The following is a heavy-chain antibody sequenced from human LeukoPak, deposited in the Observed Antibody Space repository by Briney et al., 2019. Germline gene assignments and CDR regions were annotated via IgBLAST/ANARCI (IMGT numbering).Heavy chain of an antibody. J-gene: IGHJ4*02. CDR2: ISHDGGNK. CDR3: AKPRGGYYFDY. CDR1: GFTFSVYG. D-gene: IGHD3-3*01. V-gene: IGHV3-30*18. Sequence: PGGSLGLSCAASGFTFSVYGMHWVRQGPGKGLEWVALISHDGGNKNYTDSVKGRFTISRDNSKNTVYLQMNSLRPEDTAVYYCAKPRGGYYFDYWGQGTLVTVSS.